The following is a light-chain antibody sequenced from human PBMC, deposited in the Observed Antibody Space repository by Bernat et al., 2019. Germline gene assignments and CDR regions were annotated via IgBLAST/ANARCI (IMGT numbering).Light chain of an antibody. CDR3: QQYNAWSGIT. V-gene: IGKV3D-15*01. CDR2: GAS. J-gene: IGKJ4*01. CDR1: QSVSTY. Sequence: EIVMTQSPGTLSVSPGDRATLSCRASQSVSTYLAWYQQMPGQAPRLLIHGASTRATGIPARFSGSASGTGFTLTISNLQSEDSGFYYYQQYNAWSGITFGGGTKVEIK.